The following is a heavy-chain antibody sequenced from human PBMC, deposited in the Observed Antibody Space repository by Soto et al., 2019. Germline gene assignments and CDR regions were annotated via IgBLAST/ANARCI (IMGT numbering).Heavy chain of an antibody. Sequence: PSETLSLTCTVCGGSISSGCYYWSWIRQHPGKGLEWIGYIYYSGSTYYNPSLKSRVTISVDTSKNQFSLKLSSVTAADTAVYYCAREQTGVNREGWFDPWGQRTLVTVSS. D-gene: IGHD3-10*01. CDR1: GGSISSGCYY. CDR3: AREQTGVNREGWFDP. J-gene: IGHJ5*02. V-gene: IGHV4-31*03. CDR2: IYYSGST.